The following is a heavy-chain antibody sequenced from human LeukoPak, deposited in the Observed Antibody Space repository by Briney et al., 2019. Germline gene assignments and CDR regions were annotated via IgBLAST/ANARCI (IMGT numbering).Heavy chain of an antibody. J-gene: IGHJ4*02. Sequence: PSETLSLTCTVSGGSISGYYWSRIRQPPGKGLEWIGYIYYGGSTNYNPSLKSRVTMSVVKSKNLFSLNLSSVTAADTAVYYCARHGTDYWGQGTLVTVSP. V-gene: IGHV4-59*08. CDR3: ARHGTDY. CDR1: GGSISGYY. CDR2: IYYGGST.